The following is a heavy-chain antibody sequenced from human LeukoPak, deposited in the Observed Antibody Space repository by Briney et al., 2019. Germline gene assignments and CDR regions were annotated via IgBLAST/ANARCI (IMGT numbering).Heavy chain of an antibody. Sequence: SETLSLTCTVSGASISSSSYYWGWIRQPPGKGLEWIGSIYYSGSTYYNPSLKSRATIYVDTSKNQFSLKLSSVTAADTAVYYCARHSTSSGYSPFNYWGQGTLVTVSS. D-gene: IGHD3-22*01. V-gene: IGHV4-39*01. J-gene: IGHJ4*02. CDR2: IYYSGST. CDR1: GASISSSSYY. CDR3: ARHSTSSGYSPFNY.